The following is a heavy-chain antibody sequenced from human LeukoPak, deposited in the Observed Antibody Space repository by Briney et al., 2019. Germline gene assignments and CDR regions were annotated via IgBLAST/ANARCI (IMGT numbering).Heavy chain of an antibody. D-gene: IGHD4-17*01. CDR1: GFTFSSYN. V-gene: IGHV3-21*01. J-gene: IGHJ4*02. CDR2: ISDRSNYI. Sequence: GGSLRLSCVASGFTFSSYNMNWVRQGPGKGLEWVSCISDRSNYIYYADSVKGRFIISRDNAKNSLYLELNSLRAEDTAVYHCVRDSDTYGDHTTRRFDSWGQGTLVTVSS. CDR3: VRDSDTYGDHTTRRFDS.